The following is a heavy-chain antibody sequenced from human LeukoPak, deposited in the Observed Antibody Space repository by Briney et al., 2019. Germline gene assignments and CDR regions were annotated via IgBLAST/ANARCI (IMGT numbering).Heavy chain of an antibody. V-gene: IGHV3-30-3*01. Sequence: GRSLRLSCAASGFTFSSYAMHWVRQAPGKGLEWVAVISYDGSNKYYADSVKGRFTISRDNSKNTLYLQMNSLRAEDTAVYYCAKDYGDQSYYYYGMDVWGQGTTVTVSS. D-gene: IGHD4-17*01. CDR1: GFTFSSYA. J-gene: IGHJ6*02. CDR3: AKDYGDQSYYYYGMDV. CDR2: ISYDGSNK.